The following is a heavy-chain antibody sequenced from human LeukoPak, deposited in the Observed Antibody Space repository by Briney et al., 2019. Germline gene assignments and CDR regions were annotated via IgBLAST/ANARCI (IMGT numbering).Heavy chain of an antibody. CDR2: IYYSGST. CDR3: ARSSGGAKPGAFDI. Sequence: SETLSLTGTVSGGSISSYYWSWIRQPPGKGLEWIGYIYYSGSTNYNPSLKSRVTISVDTSKNQFSLKLSSVTAADTAVYYCARSSGGAKPGAFDIWGQGTMVTVSS. J-gene: IGHJ3*02. D-gene: IGHD1-26*01. CDR1: GGSISSYY. V-gene: IGHV4-59*08.